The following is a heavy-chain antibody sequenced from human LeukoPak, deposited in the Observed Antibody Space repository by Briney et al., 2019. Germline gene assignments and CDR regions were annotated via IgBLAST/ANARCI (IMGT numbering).Heavy chain of an antibody. V-gene: IGHV3-30-3*01. CDR2: ISYDGSNE. CDR3: ARDPLRYSYGYQGAFDI. J-gene: IGHJ3*02. Sequence: GRSLRLSCAASGFTFSSYAMHWVRQAPGKGLEWVAVISYDGSNEYYADSVKGRFTISRDNSKNTLYLQMNSLRAEDTAVYYCARDPLRYSYGYQGAFDIWGQGTMVTVSS. CDR1: GFTFSSYA. D-gene: IGHD5-18*01.